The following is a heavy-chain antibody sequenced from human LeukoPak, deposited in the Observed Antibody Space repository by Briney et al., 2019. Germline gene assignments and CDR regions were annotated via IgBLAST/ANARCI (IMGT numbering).Heavy chain of an antibody. J-gene: IGHJ4*02. CDR3: ASLYSSSNY. D-gene: IGHD6-6*01. CDR1: GGSFSGYY. V-gene: IGHV4-34*01. Sequence: PSETLSLTCAVYGGSFSGYYWSWIRQPPGKGLEWIGEINHSGSTNYNPSLKSRVTISVDTSKNQFSLKPSSVTAADTAVYYCASLYSSSNYWGQGTLVTVSS. CDR2: INHSGST.